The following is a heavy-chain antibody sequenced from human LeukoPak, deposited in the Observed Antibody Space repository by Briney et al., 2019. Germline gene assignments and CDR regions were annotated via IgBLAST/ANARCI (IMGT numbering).Heavy chain of an antibody. D-gene: IGHD3-16*01. J-gene: IGHJ3*02. CDR2: INPSGGST. Sequence: SVKASCKPSGYTFTSYYMHWVRQAPGQGLEWMGIINPSGGSTSYAQKYQGRVTMTRDTSTSTVYMELSSLRSEDTAVYYCARGGISDAFDIWGQGTMVTVSS. CDR3: ARGGISDAFDI. V-gene: IGHV1-46*03. CDR1: GYTFTSYY.